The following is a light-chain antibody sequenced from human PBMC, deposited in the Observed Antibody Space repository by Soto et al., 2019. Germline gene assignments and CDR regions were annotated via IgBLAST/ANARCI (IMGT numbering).Light chain of an antibody. Sequence: ALTQPASVSGSPGQSITISCTGTSSDVGGYNYVSWYQQHPGKAPKLMIYEVSDRPSGVSNRFSGSKSGNTASLTISGLQAEDEADYYCQSYDSSLSGYVFGTGTKVTVL. V-gene: IGLV2-14*01. CDR1: SSDVGGYNY. J-gene: IGLJ1*01. CDR3: QSYDSSLSGYV. CDR2: EVS.